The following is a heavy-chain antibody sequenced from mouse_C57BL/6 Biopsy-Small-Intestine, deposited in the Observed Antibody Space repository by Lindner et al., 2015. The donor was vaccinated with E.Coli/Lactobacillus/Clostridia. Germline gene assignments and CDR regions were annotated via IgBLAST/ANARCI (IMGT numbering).Heavy chain of an antibody. V-gene: IGHV1-69*02. CDR1: GYTFTSYG. D-gene: IGHD1-1*02. J-gene: IGHJ2*01. Sequence: SVKVSCKASGYTFTSYGISWVRQAPGQGLEWMGRFIPILAIANYAQKFQGRVTITADKSTSTAYMELTSLRSEDTAVYYCARYYCSGGSCYSGDYFDQWGQGTLVTVSS. CDR3: ARYYCSGGSCYSGDYFDQ. CDR2: FIPILAIA.